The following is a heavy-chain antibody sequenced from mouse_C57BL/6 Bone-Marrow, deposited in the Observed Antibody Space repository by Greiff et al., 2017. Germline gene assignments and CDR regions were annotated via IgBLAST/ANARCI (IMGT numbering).Heavy chain of an antibody. Sequence: VQLVESGAELVKPGASVKMSCKASGYTFTSYWITWVKQRPGQGLEWIGDIYPGSGSTNYNEKFKSKATLTVDTSSSTAYMQLSSLTSEDSAVYYCARGCYDYILDFWGQGTTLTVSS. CDR3: ARGCYDYILDF. D-gene: IGHD2-4*01. J-gene: IGHJ2*01. CDR1: GYTFTSYW. V-gene: IGHV1-55*01. CDR2: IYPGSGST.